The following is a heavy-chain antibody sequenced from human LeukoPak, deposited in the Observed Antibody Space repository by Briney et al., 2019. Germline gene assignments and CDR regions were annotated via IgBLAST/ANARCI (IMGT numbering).Heavy chain of an antibody. CDR3: ALGLVTDY. Sequence: GGSLRLSCAASGFTFNNYGMNWVRQAPGKGLEWVSVIYSGGSTYYADSVKGRFTISRDNSKNTLYLQMNSLRVEDTAVYYCALGLVTDYWGQGTLVTVSS. D-gene: IGHD3-9*01. V-gene: IGHV3-66*01. CDR2: IYSGGST. CDR1: GFTFNNYG. J-gene: IGHJ4*02.